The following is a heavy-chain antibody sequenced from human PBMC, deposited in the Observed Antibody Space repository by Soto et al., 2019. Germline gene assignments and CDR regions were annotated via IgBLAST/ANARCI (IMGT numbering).Heavy chain of an antibody. CDR3: ARGEKKTYYYYGMDV. J-gene: IGHJ6*02. CDR2: MNPNSGNT. Sequence: ASVKVSCKASGYTFTSYDINWVRQATGQGLEWMGWMNPNSGNTGYAQKFQGRVTMTRNTSISTAYMELSSLRSEDTAVYYCARGEKKTYYYYGMDVWRQGTTVTVSS. V-gene: IGHV1-8*01. CDR1: GYTFTSYD.